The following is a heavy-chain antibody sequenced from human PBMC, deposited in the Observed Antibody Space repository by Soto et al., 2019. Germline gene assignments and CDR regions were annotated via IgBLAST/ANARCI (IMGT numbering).Heavy chain of an antibody. J-gene: IGHJ6*02. CDR1: GFTFRNYA. Sequence: EVAVLESGGGLVQPWGSLRLSCAVSGFTFRNYAMSWIRQAPGKGLEWVSGISGSGDDTHFGDSVKGRFTISRDNSKNTLYLQMNGLRADDTAIYFCAKGLVSGSYHYYYGTDVWGQGTAVIVSS. V-gene: IGHV3-23*01. CDR2: ISGSGDDT. CDR3: AKGLVSGSYHYYYGTDV. D-gene: IGHD1-26*01.